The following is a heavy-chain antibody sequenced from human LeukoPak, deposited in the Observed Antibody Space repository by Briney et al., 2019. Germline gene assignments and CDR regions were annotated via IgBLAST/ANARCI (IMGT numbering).Heavy chain of an antibody. D-gene: IGHD3-22*01. Sequence: PGGSLRLSCAASGFTVSSNYMSWVRQAPGKGLEWVSVIYSGGSTYYADSVKGRFTISRDNSKNTLYLQMNSLRAEDTAVYYCARVWGSSGYGPMDVWGQGTTVTVSS. V-gene: IGHV3-66*01. CDR2: IYSGGST. CDR3: ARVWGSSGYGPMDV. CDR1: GFTVSSNY. J-gene: IGHJ6*02.